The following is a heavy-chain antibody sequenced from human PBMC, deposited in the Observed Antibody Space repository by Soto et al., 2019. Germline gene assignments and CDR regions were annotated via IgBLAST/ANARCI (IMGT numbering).Heavy chain of an antibody. J-gene: IGHJ4*02. V-gene: IGHV1-69*01. D-gene: IGHD1-7*01. CDR3: ARERGVTETTEANFEF. CDR2: IIPVFGSA. CDR1: GDSFTNYA. Sequence: QVQLVQSGAEVKRSGSSVKVSCKISGDSFTNYAISWVRQAPGQGLEWMGGIIPVFGSANYAQKFQGRVTISADASTRRAFRELSGLRVEDTALYFWARERGVTETTEANFEFWGQGTLVIVSS.